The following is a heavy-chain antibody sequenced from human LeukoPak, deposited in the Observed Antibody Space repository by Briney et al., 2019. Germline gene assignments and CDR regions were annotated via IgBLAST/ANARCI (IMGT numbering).Heavy chain of an antibody. CDR2: ISGSGGST. Sequence: GESLKISCAASGFTFSSYAMSWVRQAPGKGLEWVSAISGSGGSTYYADSVKGRFTISRDNSKNTLYLQMNSLRAEDTAVYYCAKVASSGYPATLNYFDYWGQGTLVTVSS. CDR1: GFTFSSYA. V-gene: IGHV3-23*01. J-gene: IGHJ4*02. CDR3: AKVASSGYPATLNYFDY. D-gene: IGHD3-22*01.